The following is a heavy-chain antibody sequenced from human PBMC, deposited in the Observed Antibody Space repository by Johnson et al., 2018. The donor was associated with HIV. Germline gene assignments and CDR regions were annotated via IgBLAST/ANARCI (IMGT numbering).Heavy chain of an antibody. Sequence: VESGGGLVQPGRSLRLSCAASGFTFDDYAMHWVRQAPGKGLEWVSGISWNSGSIGYADSVTGRFTISRDNAKNSLYLQMSSLRAEDTALYYCARDRVMVGATVDAFDIWGQGTMVTVSS. V-gene: IGHV3-9*01. CDR2: ISWNSGSI. CDR1: GFTFDDYA. D-gene: IGHD1-26*01. J-gene: IGHJ3*02. CDR3: ARDRVMVGATVDAFDI.